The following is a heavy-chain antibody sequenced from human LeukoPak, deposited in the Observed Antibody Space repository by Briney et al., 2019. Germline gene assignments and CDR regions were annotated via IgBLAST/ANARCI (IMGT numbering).Heavy chain of an antibody. CDR3: AREVGGYDILTGYYYFDY. V-gene: IGHV3-48*01. D-gene: IGHD3-9*01. CDR2: ISGSSGII. J-gene: IGHJ4*02. Sequence: GGSLRLSCAASGFTFNTYTMNWVRQAPGKGLEWVSYISGSSGIIDYADSVRGRFTISRDNAKNSLYLQMNSLRAEDTAVYYCAREVGGYDILTGYYYFDYWGQGTLVTVSS. CDR1: GFTFNTYT.